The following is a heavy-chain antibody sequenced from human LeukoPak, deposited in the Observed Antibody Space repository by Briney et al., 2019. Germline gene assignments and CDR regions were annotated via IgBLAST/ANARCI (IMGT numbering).Heavy chain of an antibody. J-gene: IGHJ4*02. V-gene: IGHV3-9*01. Sequence: GGSLRLSCAASGFTFDDYAMHWVRQALGKGLEWVSGIDWNSGSTGYADSVKGRFTISRDNAKNSLYLQMNSLRAEDTALYYCAKDPHRGPPGVFDYWGQGTLVTVSS. CDR2: IDWNSGST. CDR1: GFTFDDYA. D-gene: IGHD3-10*01. CDR3: AKDPHRGPPGVFDY.